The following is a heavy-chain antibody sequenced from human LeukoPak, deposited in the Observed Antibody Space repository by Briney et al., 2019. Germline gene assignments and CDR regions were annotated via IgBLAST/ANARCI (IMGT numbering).Heavy chain of an antibody. CDR3: VRERSFFGENY. CDR1: GDSIITSRYY. J-gene: IGHJ4*02. D-gene: IGHD3-10*01. Sequence: PSETLSLTCTVSGDSIITSRYYWAWLRQPPGKGLEWIGSISYSGSTNYDPSLKSRVTISVDTSKNQFSLQLSSVAAADTAFYYCVRERSFFGENYWGQGTLVTVSS. V-gene: IGHV4-39*02. CDR2: ISYSGST.